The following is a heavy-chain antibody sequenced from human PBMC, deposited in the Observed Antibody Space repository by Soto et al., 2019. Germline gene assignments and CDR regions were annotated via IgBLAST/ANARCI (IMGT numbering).Heavy chain of an antibody. J-gene: IGHJ4*02. D-gene: IGHD4-4*01. V-gene: IGHV4-34*01. CDR1: GGSFSGYH. Sequence: VQLQQWGAGLLKPSETLSLTCAVYGGSFSGYHWSWFRQPPGKGLEWIGEINPSGSINYNPSLKSRVTISVDTFKNQFSLNLSSVTAADTAVYYCATFVGATTVTRGSPRDYWGQGTLVTVSS. CDR2: INPSGSI. CDR3: ATFVGATTVTRGSPRDY.